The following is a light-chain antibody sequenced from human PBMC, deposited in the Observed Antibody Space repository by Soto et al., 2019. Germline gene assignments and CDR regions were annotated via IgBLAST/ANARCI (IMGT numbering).Light chain of an antibody. CDR1: QSVSSSY. CDR3: QQYGRSPYT. Sequence: EIVLTQSPGTLSVSPGERATLSCRASQSVSSSYLAWYQQKPGQAPRLLIYGASSRATGIPDRFSGSGSGTDFTLTIRRLEPEDFAVYYCQQYGRSPYTFGQGTKLEIK. CDR2: GAS. V-gene: IGKV3-20*01. J-gene: IGKJ2*01.